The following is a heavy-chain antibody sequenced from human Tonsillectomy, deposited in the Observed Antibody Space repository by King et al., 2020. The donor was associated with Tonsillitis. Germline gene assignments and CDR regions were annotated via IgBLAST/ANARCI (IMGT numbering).Heavy chain of an antibody. Sequence: VQLVESGGGLVQPGGSPRLSCAASGLTVSSNYMSWVRQAPGKGLEWVSVIYSGGRTYYADSVKGRFTISRDNSKNTLYLQMNSLRAEDTAVFYCANTRGGYDLFFDYWGQGTLVTVSS. CDR3: ANTRGGYDLFFDY. V-gene: IGHV3-66*01. CDR2: IYSGGRT. J-gene: IGHJ4*02. D-gene: IGHD5-12*01. CDR1: GLTVSSNY.